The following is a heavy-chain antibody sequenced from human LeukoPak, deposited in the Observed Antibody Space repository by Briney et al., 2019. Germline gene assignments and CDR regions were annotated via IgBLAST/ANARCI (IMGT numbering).Heavy chain of an antibody. CDR1: GFTFSSYA. V-gene: IGHV3-23*01. CDR3: AKDQGPVGGFDY. J-gene: IGHJ4*02. Sequence: GGSLRLSCAASGFTFSSYAMSWVRQAPGKGLEWVSAISGSGGNTYYADSVKGRFTISRDNSKNTLYLQMNSLRAEDTAVYYCAKDQGPVGGFDYWGQGTLVTVSS. CDR2: ISGSGGNT.